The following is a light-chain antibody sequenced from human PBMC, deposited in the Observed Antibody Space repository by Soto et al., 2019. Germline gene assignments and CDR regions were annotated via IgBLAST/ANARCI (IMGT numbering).Light chain of an antibody. CDR3: QQYNNWPPWA. J-gene: IGKJ1*01. CDR1: QSVSSN. V-gene: IGKV3-15*01. CDR2: GAS. Sequence: EIVMTQSPATLSVSPGERATLSCRASQSVSSNLAWYQQKPGRAARLLIYGASTRITGVPARFSGSGSGTEFTLTISSLQPEDFAVYYCQQYNNWPPWAVGQGTKVEIK.